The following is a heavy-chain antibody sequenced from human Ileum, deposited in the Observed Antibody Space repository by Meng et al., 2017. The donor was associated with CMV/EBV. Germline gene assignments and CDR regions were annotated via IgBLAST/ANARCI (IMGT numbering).Heavy chain of an antibody. V-gene: IGHV3-21*01. CDR3: ARDYTEMATPVPYFDY. CDR1: GLTISYYT. CDR2: ISSDSTYI. J-gene: IGHJ4*02. Sequence: GLTISYYTQTWVRQAPGKGLEWVSSISSDSTYIYYTDSVKGRFTVSRDNAKNSLYLQMHSLRAEDAAVYYCARDYTEMATPVPYFDYWGQGTLVTVSS. D-gene: IGHD5-24*01.